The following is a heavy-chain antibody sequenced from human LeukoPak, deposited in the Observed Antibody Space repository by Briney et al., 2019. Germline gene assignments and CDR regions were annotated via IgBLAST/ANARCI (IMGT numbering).Heavy chain of an antibody. CDR1: GGSISSYY. CDR2: IYYSGST. CDR3: AAYSYGSGSYYNY. J-gene: IGHJ4*02. V-gene: IGHV4-59*01. Sequence: SETLSLTCTVSGGSISSYYWSCIRQPPGKGLEWVGHIYYSGSTNYNPSLKSRLTISVDTSKNQFSLKLSSVTAADAAVYYCAAYSYGSGSYYNYWGQGTLVTVSS. D-gene: IGHD3-10*01.